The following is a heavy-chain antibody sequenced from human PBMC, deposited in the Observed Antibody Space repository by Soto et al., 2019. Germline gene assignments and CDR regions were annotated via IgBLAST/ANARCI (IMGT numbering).Heavy chain of an antibody. CDR3: YSGRYRDY. D-gene: IGHD1-26*01. V-gene: IGHV3-11*04. Sequence: PWGSLRIACASSVFTFSDYYMSWIRQAPGKGLEWVSCITSSGSTTYYTDSVKGRFTISRDNAKNTLYLQMNSLRAEDTAVYYCYSGRYRDYWGRGTMVTVSS. J-gene: IGHJ4*02. CDR1: VFTFSDYY. CDR2: ITSSGSTT.